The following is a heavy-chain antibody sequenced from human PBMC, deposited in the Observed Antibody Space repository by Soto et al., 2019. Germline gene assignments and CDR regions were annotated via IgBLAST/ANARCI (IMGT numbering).Heavy chain of an antibody. Sequence: GGSLRLSCAASGFTFSSYAMSWVRQAPGKGLEWVSAISGSGGSTYYADSVKGRFTISRDNSKNTLYLQMNSLRAEDRAVYYCAKLQHYDFWSGYFDYWGQGTLVTVSS. V-gene: IGHV3-23*01. CDR3: AKLQHYDFWSGYFDY. J-gene: IGHJ4*02. D-gene: IGHD3-3*01. CDR1: GFTFSSYA. CDR2: ISGSGGST.